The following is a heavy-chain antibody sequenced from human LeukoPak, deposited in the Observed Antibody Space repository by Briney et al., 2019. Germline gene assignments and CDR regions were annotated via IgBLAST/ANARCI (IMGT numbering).Heavy chain of an antibody. V-gene: IGHV4-59*08. CDR3: ARQGNGDLYYFDY. Sequence: SETLSLTCTVSGGSISYYYWSWIRQPPGKGLEWIGYIYYSGSTKYNPSLKSQITISVDTSKNQFSLKLSPVTAADTAMYYCARQGNGDLYYFDYWGQGTLVTVSS. D-gene: IGHD4-17*01. J-gene: IGHJ4*02. CDR1: GGSISYYY. CDR2: IYYSGST.